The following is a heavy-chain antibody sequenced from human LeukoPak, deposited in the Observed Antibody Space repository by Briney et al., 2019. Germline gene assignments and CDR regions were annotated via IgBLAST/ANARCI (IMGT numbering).Heavy chain of an antibody. CDR3: ARFYCSDGVCYIDN. J-gene: IGHJ4*02. V-gene: IGHV4-61*02. CDR2: VYTSGGT. Sequence: SETLSLTCTVSGDSVSSGNYYWSWIRQPAGKGLEWIGRVYTSGGTTYIPSLKSRITTSVDTSKNQFSLRLSSVTAADTAVYYCARFYCSDGVCYIDNWGQGTLVTVSS. CDR1: GDSVSSGNYY. D-gene: IGHD2-8*01.